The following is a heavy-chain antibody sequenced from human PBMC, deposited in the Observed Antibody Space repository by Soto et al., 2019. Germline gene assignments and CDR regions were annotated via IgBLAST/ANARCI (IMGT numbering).Heavy chain of an antibody. CDR1: GDSISGGGYY. V-gene: IGHV4-31*03. Sequence: SETLSLTCNVSGDSISGGGYYWGWVRQRPGKGLEWIGCIYHSGGTHYNPSLKSRLTMSVDKSKNQFYLRLTSVTAADTAVYYCERDKRITVNKANVAYGMDVWGQGTTVTVSS. CDR2: IYHSGGT. J-gene: IGHJ6*02. D-gene: IGHD1-20*01. CDR3: ERDKRITVNKANVAYGMDV.